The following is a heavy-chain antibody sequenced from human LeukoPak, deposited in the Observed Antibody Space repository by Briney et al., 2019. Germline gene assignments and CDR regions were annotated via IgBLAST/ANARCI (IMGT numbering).Heavy chain of an antibody. D-gene: IGHD6-19*01. CDR2: IYYTGNN. V-gene: IGHV4-28*06. CDR1: GYSISSTNW. Sequence: SDTLSLTCAVSGYSISSTNWWGWIRQPPGKGLEWIGYIYYTGNNNYNPSLKSRVTMSVDTSKKQFSLNLSSVTALDTAVYYCARIFLGYSTGWYFDYWGQGTLVTVS. J-gene: IGHJ4*02. CDR3: ARIFLGYSTGWYFDY.